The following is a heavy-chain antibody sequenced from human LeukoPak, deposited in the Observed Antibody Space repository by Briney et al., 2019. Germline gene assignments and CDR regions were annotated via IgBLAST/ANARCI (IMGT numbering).Heavy chain of an antibody. CDR2: IIPILGIA. CDR3: VRGGSPSGFDP. J-gene: IGHJ5*02. Sequence: ASVKVSCKASGGTFGSYAISWVRQAPGQGLEWMGRIIPILGIANYAQKFQGRVTITADKSTSTAYMELSSLRSEDTAVYYCVRGGSPSGFDPWGQGTLVTVSS. D-gene: IGHD6-13*01. CDR1: GGTFGSYA. V-gene: IGHV1-69*04.